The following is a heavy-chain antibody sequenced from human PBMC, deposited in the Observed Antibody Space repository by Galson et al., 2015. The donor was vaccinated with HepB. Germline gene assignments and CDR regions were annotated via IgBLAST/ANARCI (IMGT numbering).Heavy chain of an antibody. J-gene: IGHJ4*02. CDR1: GFTFSSYG. CDR2: IWYGGSNK. D-gene: IGHD3-22*01. CDR3: ARDHYYDSSGYYLEEYYFDY. V-gene: IGHV3-33*08. Sequence: SLRLSCAASGFTFSSYGMHWVRQAPGKGLEWVAVIWYGGSNKYYADSVKGRFTISRDNSKNTLYLQMNSLRAEDTAVYYCARDHYYDSSGYYLEEYYFDYWGQGTLVTVSS.